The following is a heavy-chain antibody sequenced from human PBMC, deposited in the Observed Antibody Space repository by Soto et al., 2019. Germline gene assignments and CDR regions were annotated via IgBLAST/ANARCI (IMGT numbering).Heavy chain of an antibody. J-gene: IGHJ4*02. CDR2: IKQDGSEK. CDR3: AGDPMVRGVMCLNY. V-gene: IGHV3-7*01. CDR1: GFTFSSYW. Sequence: GGSLRLSCAASGFTFSSYWMSWVRQAPGKGLEWVANIKQDGSEKYYVDSVKGRFTISRDNAKNSLYLQMNSLRAGDTAVYYCAGDPMVRGVMCLNYWGQGTLVTVSS. D-gene: IGHD3-10*01.